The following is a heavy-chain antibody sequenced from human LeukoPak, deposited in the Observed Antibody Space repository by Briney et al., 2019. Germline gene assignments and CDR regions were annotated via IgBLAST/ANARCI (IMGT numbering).Heavy chain of an antibody. D-gene: IGHD1-26*01. CDR1: GFVLSDHS. V-gene: IGHV3-72*01. CDR2: CRDKADRSIT. CDR3: ARDRRGSYDY. J-gene: IGHJ4*02. Sequence: PGGSLRLSCVASGFVLSDHSMDWVRQAPGKGLEWVGRCRDKADRSITTYAASLKGRFTISRDDSQNSLYLQMSSLKIEDTAVYYCARDRRGSYDYWGQGTLVTASS.